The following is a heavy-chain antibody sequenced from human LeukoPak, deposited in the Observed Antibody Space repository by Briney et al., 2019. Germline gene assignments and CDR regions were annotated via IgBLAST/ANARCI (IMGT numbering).Heavy chain of an antibody. D-gene: IGHD1-26*01. CDR1: GFTFSRYE. J-gene: IGHJ2*01. CDR2: ISNCGSTI. Sequence: PVGSLRLSCAASGFTFSRYEMNWVRQAPAKGLAWVSYISNCGSTIYYADSVKGRFTISSDNDKNSLYLQMNSLRAEGTAGYYFARDQGRGRYTRVYFDLSGRGTLVTVSS. V-gene: IGHV3-48*03. CDR3: ARDQGRGRYTRVYFDL.